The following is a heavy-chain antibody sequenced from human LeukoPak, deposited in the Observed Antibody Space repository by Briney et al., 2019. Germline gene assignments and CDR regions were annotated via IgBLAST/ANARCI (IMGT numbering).Heavy chain of an antibody. D-gene: IGHD3-10*01. Sequence: SETLSLTCTVSGASISSRGGYYWGWIRQAPGKGLEWIGSVFYTGIPYYNPSLKSRVTISLDTSNNEFSLKLRSVTAADTAVYYCARPPVSGLIDGFDIWGQGTMVTVSS. CDR2: VFYTGIP. J-gene: IGHJ3*02. CDR3: ARPPVSGLIDGFDI. V-gene: IGHV4-39*01. CDR1: GASISSRGGYY.